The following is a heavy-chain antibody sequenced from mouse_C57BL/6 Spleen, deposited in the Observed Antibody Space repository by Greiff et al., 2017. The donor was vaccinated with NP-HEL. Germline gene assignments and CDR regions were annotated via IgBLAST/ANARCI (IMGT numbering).Heavy chain of an antibody. J-gene: IGHJ2*01. CDR1: RYTFTDYE. V-gene: IGHV1-15*01. Sequence: QVQLKQSGAEPVRPGASVTLSCKASRYTFTDYEMHSVMQTPVHGLERIRAIDPETGGTAYNQKFQGKDILTADKSSSTAYMELRSLTSEDSAVYYCTREGLGLGYWGQGTTLTVSS. CDR2: IDPETGGT. D-gene: IGHD4-1*01. CDR3: TREGLGLGY.